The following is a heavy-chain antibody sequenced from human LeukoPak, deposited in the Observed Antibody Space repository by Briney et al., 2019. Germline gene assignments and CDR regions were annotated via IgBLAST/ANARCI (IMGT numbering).Heavy chain of an antibody. CDR1: GFTFSSYW. CDR3: ATLSRGYSGYDQDY. CDR2: INSDGSSI. J-gene: IGHJ4*02. V-gene: IGHV3-74*03. Sequence: GGSLRLSCAASGFTFSSYWLHWVRQAPGKGLVWVSRINSDGSSITYADSVKGRFTISRDNAKNSLYLQMNSLRAEDTAVYYCATLSRGYSGYDQDYWGQGTLVTVSS. D-gene: IGHD5-12*01.